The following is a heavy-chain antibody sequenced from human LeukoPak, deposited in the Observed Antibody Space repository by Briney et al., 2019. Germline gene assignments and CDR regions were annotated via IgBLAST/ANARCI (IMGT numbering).Heavy chain of an antibody. CDR3: AKDSVYYDYVWGSYPLFDY. CDR1: GFTFSSYA. Sequence: GGSLRLSCAASGFTFSSYAMSWVRQAPGKGLEWVSAISGSGGSTYYADSVKGRFTISRDNSKNTLCLQMNSLRAEDTAVYYCAKDSVYYDYVWGSYPLFDYWGQGTLVTVSS. D-gene: IGHD3-16*02. CDR2: ISGSGGST. V-gene: IGHV3-23*01. J-gene: IGHJ4*02.